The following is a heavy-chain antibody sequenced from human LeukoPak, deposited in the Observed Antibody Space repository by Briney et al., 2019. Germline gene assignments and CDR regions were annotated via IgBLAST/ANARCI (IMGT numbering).Heavy chain of an antibody. CDR2: ISSSGISI. Sequence: GGSLRLPCAASGFTFNTYGMNWVRQAPGKGLEWLSYISSSGISIYDADSVKGRFTISRDNAKNSLFLQMNSLGAEDTGVYYCAREKSGDFDSWGQGTLVTVSS. D-gene: IGHD1-14*01. CDR1: GFTFNTYG. J-gene: IGHJ4*02. CDR3: AREKSGDFDS. V-gene: IGHV3-48*04.